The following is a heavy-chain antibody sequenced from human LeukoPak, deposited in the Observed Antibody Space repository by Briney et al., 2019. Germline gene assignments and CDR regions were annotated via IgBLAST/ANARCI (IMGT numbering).Heavy chain of an antibody. J-gene: IGHJ4*02. CDR2: IGSDNKP. V-gene: IGHV3-23*01. Sequence: PGGSLRLSCEASGFTFSAYAMTWVRQAPGKGLEWVSSIGSDNKPHYSESVKGRFAISRDNSKNILYLQMNSLRAEDTAVYYCARDDYYDSSGLDYWGQGILVTVSS. CDR3: ARDDYYDSSGLDY. D-gene: IGHD3-22*01. CDR1: GFTFSAYA.